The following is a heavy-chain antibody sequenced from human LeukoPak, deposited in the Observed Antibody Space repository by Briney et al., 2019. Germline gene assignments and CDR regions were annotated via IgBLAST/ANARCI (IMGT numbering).Heavy chain of an antibody. D-gene: IGHD3-16*01. CDR1: GGSISSYY. CDR2: ISNSGNT. J-gene: IGHJ4*02. Sequence: SETLSLTCAVSGGSISSYYWNWIRQTPGQGLEWIGYISNSGNTKYNPSLKSRVTISWDTSKNQFSLRLKSVTAADTAVYYCAKASVITAVLFDSWGQGTLVAVSS. CDR3: AKASVITAVLFDS. V-gene: IGHV4-59*01.